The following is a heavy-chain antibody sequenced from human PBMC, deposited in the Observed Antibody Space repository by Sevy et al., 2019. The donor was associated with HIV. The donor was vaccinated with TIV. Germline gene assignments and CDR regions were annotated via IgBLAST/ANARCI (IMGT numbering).Heavy chain of an antibody. V-gene: IGHV3-53*01. CDR3: ATHSSGWYDAFDI. CDR1: GFTVSSNY. Sequence: GGSLRLSCAASGFTVSSNYMSWVRQAPGKGLEWVSVIYSGGSTYYADSVKGQFTISRDNSKNTLYLQMNSLRAEDTAVYYCATHSSGWYDAFDIWGQGTMVTVSS. D-gene: IGHD6-19*01. CDR2: IYSGGST. J-gene: IGHJ3*02.